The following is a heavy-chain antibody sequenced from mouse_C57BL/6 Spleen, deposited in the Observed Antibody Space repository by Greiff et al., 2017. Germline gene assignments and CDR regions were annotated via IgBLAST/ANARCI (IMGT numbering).Heavy chain of an antibody. J-gene: IGHJ3*01. CDR2: IWGVGST. V-gene: IGHV2-6*01. D-gene: IGHD2-4*01. CDR3: ATDYDYEGGAD. CDR1: GFSLTSYG. Sequence: VMLVESGPGLVAPSQSLSITCTVSGFSLTSYGVDWVRQSPGKGLEWLGVIWGVGSTNYNSALKSRLSISKDNSKSQVFLKMNSLQTDDTAMYYWATDYDYEGGADWSQGTLVTVSA.